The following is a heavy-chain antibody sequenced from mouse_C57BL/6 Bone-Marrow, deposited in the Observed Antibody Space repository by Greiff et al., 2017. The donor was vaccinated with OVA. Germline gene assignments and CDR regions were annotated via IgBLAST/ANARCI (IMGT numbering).Heavy chain of an antibody. CDR2: IDPSDSYT. V-gene: IGHV1-59*01. J-gene: IGHJ3*01. CDR1: GYTFTSYW. CDR3: AVWFAY. Sequence: VQLQQPGAELVRPGTSVKLSCKASGYTFTSYWMHWVKQRPGQGLEWIGVIDPSDSYTNYNQKFKGKATLTVDTSSSTAYMQLSSLTSEDSAGYCCAVWFAYGGRGTVVTVSA.